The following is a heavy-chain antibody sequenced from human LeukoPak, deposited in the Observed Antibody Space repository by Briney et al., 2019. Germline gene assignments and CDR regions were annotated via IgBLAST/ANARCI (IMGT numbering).Heavy chain of an antibody. V-gene: IGHV4-39*07. D-gene: IGHD3-9*01. CDR2: IYYSGST. CDR3: ARGPVRIYLGDILTGYYKGYFDY. Sequence: SETLSLTCTVSGGSISSSSYSWGWIRQPPGKGLEWVGSIYYSGSTYYNPSLKSRVTISVDTSKNQFSLKLSSVTAADTAVYYCARGPVRIYLGDILTGYYKGYFDYWGQGTLVTVSS. CDR1: GGSISSSSYS. J-gene: IGHJ4*02.